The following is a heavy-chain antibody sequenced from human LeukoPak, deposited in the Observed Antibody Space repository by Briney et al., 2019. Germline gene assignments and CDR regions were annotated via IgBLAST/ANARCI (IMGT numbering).Heavy chain of an antibody. J-gene: IGHJ4*02. CDR1: GGSISSYY. CDR3: ARTSSSWSPYDY. V-gene: IGHV4-4*07. D-gene: IGHD6-13*01. Sequence: PSETLSLTCTVSGGSISSYYWSWLRQPAGKGLEWIGRIYISGSTNQNPSLKSRVTMSVDTSRNQVSLTMTSVTAADTAVYYCARTSSSWSPYDYWGQGTLVTVSS. CDR2: IYISGST.